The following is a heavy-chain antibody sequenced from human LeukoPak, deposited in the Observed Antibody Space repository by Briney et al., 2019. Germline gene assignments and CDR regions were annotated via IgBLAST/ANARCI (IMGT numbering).Heavy chain of an antibody. Sequence: QPGRSLRLSCAASGFTFSSYAMHWVRQAPGKGLEWVAVISYDGSNKYYADSVKGRFTISRDNSKNTLYLQMNSLRAEDTAVYYCARGGSNYYDSSGPEDYWGQGTLVTVSS. V-gene: IGHV3-30-3*01. CDR2: ISYDGSNK. D-gene: IGHD3-22*01. CDR1: GFTFSSYA. CDR3: ARGGSNYYDSSGPEDY. J-gene: IGHJ4*02.